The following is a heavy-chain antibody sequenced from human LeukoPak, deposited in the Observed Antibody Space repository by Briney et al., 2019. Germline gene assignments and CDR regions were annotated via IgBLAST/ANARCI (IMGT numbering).Heavy chain of an antibody. J-gene: IGHJ5*02. D-gene: IGHD3-10*01. CDR2: ISNSGTTI. CDR3: ARALAGFSFDP. V-gene: IGHV3-11*01. CDR1: GFTSSDYY. Sequence: GGSLTLSCAASGFTSSDYYMSWIRQAPGKGLEWVSYISNSGTTIYYADSVKGRFTISRDNAKNSLYLQMNSLRAEDTAMYYCARALAGFSFDPSGQGALVTVSS.